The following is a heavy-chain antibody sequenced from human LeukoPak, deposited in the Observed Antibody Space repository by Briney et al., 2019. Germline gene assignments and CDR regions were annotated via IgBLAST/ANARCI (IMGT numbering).Heavy chain of an antibody. D-gene: IGHD6-19*01. CDR2: INHSGST. CDR1: GGSFSGYY. V-gene: IGHV4-34*01. J-gene: IGHJ4*02. CDR3: ARARGAVAIDC. Sequence: SETLSLTCAVDGGSFSGYYWSWIRQPPGKGLEWIGEINHSGSTNYNPSLKSRVTVPVDTSKNQFSLKLTSVTAADTAVYYCARARGAVAIDCWGQGTLFTVSA.